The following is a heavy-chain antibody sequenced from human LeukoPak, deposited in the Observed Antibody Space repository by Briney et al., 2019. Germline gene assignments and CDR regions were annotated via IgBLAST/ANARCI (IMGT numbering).Heavy chain of an antibody. V-gene: IGHV4-34*01. J-gene: IGHJ5*02. CDR1: GGSFSGYH. CDR2: IDHSGST. Sequence: SETLSLTCAVYGGSFSGYHWSWIRQPPGKGLEWIGEIDHSGSTNYNPSLKSRVTISVDTSKNQFSLKLSSVTAADTAVYYCARDRVVAAIGGGFDPWGQGTLVTVSS. CDR3: ARDRVVAAIGGGFDP. D-gene: IGHD2-15*01.